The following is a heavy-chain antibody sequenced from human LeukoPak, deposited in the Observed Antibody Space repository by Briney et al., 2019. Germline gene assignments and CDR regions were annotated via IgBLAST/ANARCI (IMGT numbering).Heavy chain of an antibody. CDR2: IYYSGST. V-gene: IGHV4-59*08. D-gene: IGHD2-2*01. Sequence: SETLSLTCTVSGGSISSYYWSWIRQPPGKGLEWIGYIYYSGSTNYNLSLKSRVTISVDTSKNQFSLKLSSVTAADTAVYYCARGIVPAAIWQSSWFDPWGQGTLVTVSS. CDR1: GGSISSYY. J-gene: IGHJ5*02. CDR3: ARGIVPAAIWQSSWFDP.